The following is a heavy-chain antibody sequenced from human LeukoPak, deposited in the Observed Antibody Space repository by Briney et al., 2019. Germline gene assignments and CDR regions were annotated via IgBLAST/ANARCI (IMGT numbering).Heavy chain of an antibody. Sequence: SETLSLTCAVSGGSISSSNWWSWVRQPPGKGLEWIGEIYHSGSTNYNLSLKSRVTISVDKSKNQFSLKLSSVTAADTAVYYCARGFYYYDSSGYYDYWGQGTLVTVSS. V-gene: IGHV4-4*02. D-gene: IGHD3-22*01. CDR1: GGSISSSNW. CDR3: ARGFYYYDSSGYYDY. J-gene: IGHJ4*02. CDR2: IYHSGST.